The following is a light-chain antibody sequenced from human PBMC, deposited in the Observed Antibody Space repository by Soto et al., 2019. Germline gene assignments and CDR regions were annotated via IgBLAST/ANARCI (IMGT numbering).Light chain of an antibody. CDR1: QSLSSW. CDR3: QQYISYPYT. V-gene: IGKV1-5*01. J-gene: IGKJ2*01. CDR2: DAS. Sequence: DIQMTQSPSTLSASVGDRVTITCRASQSLSSWLAWYQQKPGKAPKLLIYDASSLESGVPSRFSGSEPGTEFTLTISSLQPDDFATYYCQQYISYPYTFGRGTKLEIK.